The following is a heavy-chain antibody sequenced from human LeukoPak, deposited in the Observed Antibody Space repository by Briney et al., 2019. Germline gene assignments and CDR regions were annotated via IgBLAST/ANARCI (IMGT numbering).Heavy chain of an antibody. J-gene: IGHJ4*02. CDR2: IGTAGDT. CDR1: GFTFSSYD. CDR3: ARESWYCSSTSCNLDY. Sequence: GGSLRLSCAASGFTFSSYDMHWVRQATGKGLEWVSTIGTAGDTYYPGSVKGRFTISRENAKNSLYLQMNSLRAGDTAVYYCARESWYCSSTSCNLDYWGQGTLVTVSS. V-gene: IGHV3-13*01. D-gene: IGHD2-2*01.